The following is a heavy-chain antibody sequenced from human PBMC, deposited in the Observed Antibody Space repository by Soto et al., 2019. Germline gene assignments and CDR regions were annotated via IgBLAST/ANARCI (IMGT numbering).Heavy chain of an antibody. V-gene: IGHV1-69*01. CDR3: ARVLSAYDYVWGSYRFDY. Sequence: QVQLVQSGAEVKKPGSSVKVSCNASGGTFSSYAISWVRQAPGQGLEWMGGIIPIFGTANYAQKFQGRVTITADESTSTAYMELSSLRSEDTAVYYCARVLSAYDYVWGSYRFDYWGQGTLVTVSS. J-gene: IGHJ4*02. D-gene: IGHD3-16*02. CDR1: GGTFSSYA. CDR2: IIPIFGTA.